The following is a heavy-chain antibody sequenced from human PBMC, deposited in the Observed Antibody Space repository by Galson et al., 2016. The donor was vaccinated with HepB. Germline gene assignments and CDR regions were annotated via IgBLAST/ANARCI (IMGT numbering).Heavy chain of an antibody. Sequence: SLRLSCAASGFPFSSDAMSWVRQAPGKGLAWVSTISGPGTASYAYSVKGRFTISRDNSKNTLDLQMDSLRVEDTALYFCFRVPRYYADYSSGVGDCWGQGTLLTVSS. D-gene: IGHD4-17*01. CDR2: ISGPGTA. J-gene: IGHJ4*02. CDR1: GFPFSSDA. CDR3: FRVPRYYADYSSGVGDC. V-gene: IGHV3-23*01.